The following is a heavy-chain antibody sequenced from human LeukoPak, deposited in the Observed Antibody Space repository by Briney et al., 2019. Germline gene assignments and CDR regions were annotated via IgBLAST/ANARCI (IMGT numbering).Heavy chain of an antibody. CDR3: TRLGVAAG. D-gene: IGHD6-13*01. J-gene: IGHJ4*02. V-gene: IGHV3-73*01. CDR1: GFTFSGSA. Sequence: QTGGSLRLSCAASGFTFSGSAMHWVRQASGKGLEWVGRIRSKANSYATAYAASVKGRFTISRDDSKNTACLQMNSLKTEDTAVYYCTRLGVAAGWGQGTLVTVSS. CDR2: IRSKANSYAT.